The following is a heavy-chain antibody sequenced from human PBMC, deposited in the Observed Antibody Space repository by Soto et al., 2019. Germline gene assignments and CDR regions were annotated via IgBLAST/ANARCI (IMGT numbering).Heavy chain of an antibody. V-gene: IGHV4-30-2*01. CDR3: ARGFMVRGVIITNWFYS. D-gene: IGHD3-10*01. CDR2: SYHSGST. Sequence: PSETLSLTSAVSGGSISIGGYSWSWIRQPPGNGLEWIWYSYHSGSTYYNPSLKSRVTISVDRSKNQFSLKLSSVTADDTAVSYCARGFMVRGVIITNWFYSWGQGSLDTV. J-gene: IGHJ5*01. CDR1: GGSISIGGYS.